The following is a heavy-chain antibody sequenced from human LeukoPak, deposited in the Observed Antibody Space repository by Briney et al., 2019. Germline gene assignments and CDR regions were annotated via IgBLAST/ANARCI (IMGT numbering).Heavy chain of an antibody. V-gene: IGHV3-21*01. CDR3: ARVYQGVSLFDGIDY. J-gene: IGHJ4*02. CDR1: GFTFSSYS. D-gene: IGHD3-10*01. CDR2: ISTSSSYI. Sequence: PGGSLRLSCAASGFTFSSYSMNWVRRAPGKGLEWVSSISTSSSYINYADSVKGRFTISRDNAKKSLYLQMNSLRAEDTAVYYCARVYQGVSLFDGIDYWGQGTLVTVSS.